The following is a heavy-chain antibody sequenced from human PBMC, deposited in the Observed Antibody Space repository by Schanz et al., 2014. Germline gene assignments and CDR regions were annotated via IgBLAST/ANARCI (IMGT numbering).Heavy chain of an antibody. CDR2: INPSVGNT. CDR1: GYTFVSYS. CDR3: ARDGEAAAGCDY. V-gene: IGHV1-46*03. D-gene: IGHD6-13*01. J-gene: IGHJ4*02. Sequence: QVQLVQSGAEVKKPGASVKVSCKASGYTFVSYSMHWVRQAPGQGLEWMGLINPSVGNTNYAQKFRGRVTMTRDTSTSTVYMELSSLRSEDTAVYYCARDGEAAAGCDYWGQGTLXTVSS.